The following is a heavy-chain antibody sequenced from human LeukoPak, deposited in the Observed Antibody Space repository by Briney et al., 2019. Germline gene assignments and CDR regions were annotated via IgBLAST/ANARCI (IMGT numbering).Heavy chain of an antibody. Sequence: GGSLRLSCAASGFTFSSYGMHWVRQAPGKGLEWVAVISYDGSNKFYADSVKGRFTISRDNSKNTLYLQMNSLRVEDTAVYYCAKDRASHWTQDYWGQGTLVTVSS. CDR1: GFTFSSYG. D-gene: IGHD1-1*01. J-gene: IGHJ4*02. CDR3: AKDRASHWTQDY. V-gene: IGHV3-30*18. CDR2: ISYDGSNK.